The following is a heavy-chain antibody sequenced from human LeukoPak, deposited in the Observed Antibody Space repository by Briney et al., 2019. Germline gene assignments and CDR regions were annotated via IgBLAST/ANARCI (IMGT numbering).Heavy chain of an antibody. D-gene: IGHD3-3*01. CDR1: GFTLSGSA. J-gene: IGHJ4*02. CDR2: IRSKANSYAT. Sequence: GGSLKLSCAASGFTLSGSAMHWVRQASGKGLEWVGRIRSKANSYATAYAASVKGRFTISRDDSKNTAYLQMNSLKTEDTAVYYCTTSGLEWLSPNYYFDYWGQGTLVTVSS. V-gene: IGHV3-73*01. CDR3: TTSGLEWLSPNYYFDY.